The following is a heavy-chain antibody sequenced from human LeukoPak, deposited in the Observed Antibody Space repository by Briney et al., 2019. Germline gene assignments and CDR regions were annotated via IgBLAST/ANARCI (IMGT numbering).Heavy chain of an antibody. Sequence: GGSLRPSCAASGFTFSSYAMSWVRQAPGKGLEWVSAISGSGGSTYYADSVKGRFTISRDNSKNTLYLQMNSLRAEDTAVYYCAKRIQSAMAMGYWGQGTLVTVSS. V-gene: IGHV3-23*01. CDR2: ISGSGGST. D-gene: IGHD5-18*01. CDR1: GFTFSSYA. CDR3: AKRIQSAMAMGY. J-gene: IGHJ4*02.